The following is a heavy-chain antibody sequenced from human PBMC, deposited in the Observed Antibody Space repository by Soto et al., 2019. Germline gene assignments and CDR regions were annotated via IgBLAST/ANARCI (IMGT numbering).Heavy chain of an antibody. D-gene: IGHD2-15*01. CDR1: GFTFSSYA. Sequence: LRLSCAASGFTFSSYAMSWVRQAPGKGLEWVSAISGSGGSTYYADSVKGRFTISRDNSKNTLYLQMNSLRAEDTAVYYCAKVGRDVPHFDYWGQGTLVTVSS. CDR2: ISGSGGST. V-gene: IGHV3-23*01. J-gene: IGHJ4*02. CDR3: AKVGRDVPHFDY.